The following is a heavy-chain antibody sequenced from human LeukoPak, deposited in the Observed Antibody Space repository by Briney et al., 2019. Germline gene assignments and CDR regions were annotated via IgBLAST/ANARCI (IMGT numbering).Heavy chain of an antibody. CDR1: GGSISSGGYY. Sequence: PSETLSLTCTVSGGSISSGGYYWSWIRQHPGKGLEWIGYISYSGSTYYNPSLKSRVIISVDTSKSQFSLKLNSVTAADTAVYSCAREVISYYYDIWGQGTMVTVSS. CDR2: ISYSGST. V-gene: IGHV4-31*03. CDR3: AREVISYYYDI. J-gene: IGHJ3*02. D-gene: IGHD3-10*01.